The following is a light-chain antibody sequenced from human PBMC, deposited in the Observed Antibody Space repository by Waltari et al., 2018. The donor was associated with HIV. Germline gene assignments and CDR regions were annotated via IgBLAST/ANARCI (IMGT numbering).Light chain of an antibody. CDR3: CSYASSSSYVM. CDR1: SSDVGIYNL. CDR2: EVS. Sequence: QSALTQPASVSGSPGQSITISCTGTSSDVGIYNLVSWYQQYPGKAPKLMIYEVSQRPSGVSKRFSGSKSGNTASLTISGLQAEDEADYYCCSYASSSSYVMFGGGTKLTVL. J-gene: IGLJ3*02. V-gene: IGLV2-23*02.